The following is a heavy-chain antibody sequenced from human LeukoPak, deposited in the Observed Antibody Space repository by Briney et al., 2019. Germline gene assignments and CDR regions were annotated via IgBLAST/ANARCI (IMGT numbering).Heavy chain of an antibody. CDR2: IYTSGST. Sequence: SETLSLTCAVSGGSISSYYWSWIRQPAGKGLEWIGRIYTSGSTNYNPSLKSRVTMSVDTSKNQFSLKLSSVTAADTAVYYCARDGVSITIFGVVIRGDYWFDPWGQGTLVTVSS. J-gene: IGHJ5*02. CDR3: ARDGVSITIFGVVIRGDYWFDP. D-gene: IGHD3-3*01. CDR1: GGSISSYY. V-gene: IGHV4-4*07.